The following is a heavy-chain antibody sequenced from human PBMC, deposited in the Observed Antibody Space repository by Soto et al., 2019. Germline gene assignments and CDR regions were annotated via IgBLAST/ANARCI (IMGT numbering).Heavy chain of an antibody. CDR2: INDYGTTI. CDR1: GFNLGSYW. Sequence: PGGSLRLSCVASGFNLGSYWMHWVRQAPGKGLVWVSRINDYGTTINYAESVEGRFTISRDDAKSEVYLQMNNLSAEDTAVYYCARGRREPFDYWGRGARVGVSS. CDR3: ARGRREPFDY. J-gene: IGHJ4*02. V-gene: IGHV3-74*01. D-gene: IGHD1-1*01.